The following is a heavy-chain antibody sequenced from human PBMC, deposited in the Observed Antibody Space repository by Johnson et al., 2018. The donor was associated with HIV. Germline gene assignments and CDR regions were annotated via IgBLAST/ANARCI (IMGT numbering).Heavy chain of an antibody. CDR1: DFTFTNNA. V-gene: IGHV3-30*04. Sequence: QVHLVESGGGVVQPGRSLRLSCAASDFTFTNNAIHWVRQAPGKGLEWVAVISYDGTNTYYADSVRGRFTISRDNSRNTVFLQMIILRPKDTAMYYCASGVTARAPLLIWGQGTMVTVSS. J-gene: IGHJ3*02. CDR3: ASGVTARAPLLI. D-gene: IGHD6-6*01. CDR2: ISYDGTNT.